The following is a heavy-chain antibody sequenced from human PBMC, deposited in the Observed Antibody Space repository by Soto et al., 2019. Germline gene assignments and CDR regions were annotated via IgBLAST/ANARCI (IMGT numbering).Heavy chain of an antibody. D-gene: IGHD3-10*01. J-gene: IGHJ6*02. V-gene: IGHV1-69*02. Sequence: QVQLVQSGAEVKKPGSSVKVSCKASGGTFSSYTISWVRQAPGQGLEWMGRIIPILGIANYAQKFQGRVTITADKSTSTAYMELSSLRSEDTAVYYCARVRYYGSGRRTDFGMDVWGQGTTVTVSS. CDR2: IIPILGIA. CDR3: ARVRYYGSGRRTDFGMDV. CDR1: GGTFSSYT.